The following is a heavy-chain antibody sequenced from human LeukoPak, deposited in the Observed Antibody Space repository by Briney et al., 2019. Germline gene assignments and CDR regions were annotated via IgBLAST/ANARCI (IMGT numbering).Heavy chain of an antibody. CDR2: IDSNGGST. CDR3: VKDVQSSWNSEVF. D-gene: IGHD1-7*01. J-gene: IGHJ4*02. V-gene: IGHV3-64D*06. Sequence: AGGSLRLSCAASGFTFSDFGMHWVRQAPGKGLEYVSAIDSNGGSTYYTDFVKGRFTISRDNSKNTLYLQMSSLRREDTAIYYCVKDVQSSWNSEVFWGQGTQVTVSS. CDR1: GFTFSDFG.